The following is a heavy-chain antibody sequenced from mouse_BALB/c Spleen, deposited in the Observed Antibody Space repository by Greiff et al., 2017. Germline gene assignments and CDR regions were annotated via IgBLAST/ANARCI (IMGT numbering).Heavy chain of an antibody. Sequence: EVHLVESGGGLVKPGGSLKLSCAASGFAFSSYDMSWVRQTPEKRLEWVAYISSGGGSTYYPDTVKGRFTISRDNAKNTLYLQMSSLKSEDTAMYYCARTNPFAYWGQGTLVTVSA. CDR1: GFAFSSYD. CDR3: ARTNPFAY. V-gene: IGHV5-12-1*01. J-gene: IGHJ3*01. CDR2: ISSGGGST. D-gene: IGHD1-3*01.